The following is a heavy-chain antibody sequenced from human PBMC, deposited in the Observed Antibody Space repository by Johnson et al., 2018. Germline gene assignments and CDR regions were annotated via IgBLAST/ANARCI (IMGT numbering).Heavy chain of an antibody. D-gene: IGHD3-22*01. CDR2: VRDKSNSYTT. CDR1: GFTFSDHY. Sequence: VQLLESGGGLVQPGRSXRLSCAASGFTFSDHYMDWVRQAPGKGLEWVGRVRDKSNSYTTEYAASVKDRFTISRDDSQNSLYLQMNSLRAEDTAVYYCARVTTDFYDSSGYGFQHWGQGTLVTVSS. CDR3: ARVTTDFYDSSGYGFQH. V-gene: IGHV3-72*01. J-gene: IGHJ1*01.